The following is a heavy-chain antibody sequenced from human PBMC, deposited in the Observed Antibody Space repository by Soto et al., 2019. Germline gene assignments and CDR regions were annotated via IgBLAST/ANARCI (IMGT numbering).Heavy chain of an antibody. Sequence: GSGPTLVNPTQPLTLTCTFSGFSLSTSAMCVSWIRQPPGKALEWLALIDWDDDKYYSTFLKTRLTISKDTSRNQVVLTMTKMDPVDTATYFCARTRLSGGRYTFFDYWGQGALVTVSS. CDR1: GFSLSTSAMC. D-gene: IGHD1-26*01. J-gene: IGHJ4*02. CDR2: IDWDDDK. V-gene: IGHV2-70*01. CDR3: ARTRLSGGRYTFFDY.